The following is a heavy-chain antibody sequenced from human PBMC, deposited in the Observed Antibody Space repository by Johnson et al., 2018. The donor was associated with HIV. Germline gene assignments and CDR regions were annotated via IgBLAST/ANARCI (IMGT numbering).Heavy chain of an antibody. CDR2: IRYDGSNK. Sequence: QVQLVESGGGVVQPGGSLRLSCAASGFTFSTYGMHWVRQAPGKGLEWVAFIRYDGSNKYYVDSVKGRFTISRDNSRNTLYLQMNSLRVEDTALYYCAREGGGSNEDDAFDIWGQWTMVTVSS. V-gene: IGHV3-30*02. CDR3: AREGGGSNEDDAFDI. J-gene: IGHJ3*02. CDR1: GFTFSTYG. D-gene: IGHD1-26*01.